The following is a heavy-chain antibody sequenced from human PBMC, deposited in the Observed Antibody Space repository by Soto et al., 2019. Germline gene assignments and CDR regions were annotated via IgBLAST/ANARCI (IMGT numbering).Heavy chain of an antibody. CDR2: IYYSGST. J-gene: IGHJ4*02. Sequence: QLQLQESGPGLVKPSETLSLTCTVSGGSISSSSYYWGWIRQPPGKGLEWIGSIYYSGSTYYNPSLKSRVTIPVDTSKNQFSLKLRSVTAADTAVYYCARLLTAQAVAGEYVDYWGQGTLVTVSS. D-gene: IGHD6-19*01. V-gene: IGHV4-39*01. CDR3: ARLLTAQAVAGEYVDY. CDR1: GGSISSSSYY.